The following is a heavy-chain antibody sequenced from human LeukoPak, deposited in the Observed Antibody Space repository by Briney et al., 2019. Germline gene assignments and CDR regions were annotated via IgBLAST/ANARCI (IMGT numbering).Heavy chain of an antibody. CDR2: ISYDGSNK. J-gene: IGHJ4*02. V-gene: IGHV3-30-3*01. D-gene: IGHD3-10*01. Sequence: PGGSLRLSCAASGFTLSSYAMHWVRQAPGKGLEWVAVISYDGSNKYYADSVKGRFTISRDNSKNTLYLQMNSLRAEDTAVYYCARDENHYYGSGSYGYFDYWGQGTLVTVSS. CDR3: ARDENHYYGSGSYGYFDY. CDR1: GFTLSSYA.